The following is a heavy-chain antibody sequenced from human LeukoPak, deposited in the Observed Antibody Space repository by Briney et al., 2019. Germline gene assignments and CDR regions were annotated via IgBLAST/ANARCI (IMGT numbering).Heavy chain of an antibody. J-gene: IGHJ4*02. CDR2: INAGNGNT. CDR1: GYTFTSYA. Sequence: EASVKVSCKASGYTFTSYAMHWVRQAPGQRLEWMGWINAGNGNTKYSQEFQGRVTITRDTSASTAYMELSSLRSEDMAVYYCARGGDYDSSGYYFDYWGQGTLVTVSS. CDR3: ARGGDYDSSGYYFDY. D-gene: IGHD3-22*01. V-gene: IGHV1-3*03.